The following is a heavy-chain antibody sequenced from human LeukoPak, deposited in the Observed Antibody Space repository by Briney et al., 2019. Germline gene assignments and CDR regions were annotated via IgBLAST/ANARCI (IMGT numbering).Heavy chain of an antibody. Sequence: GGSLRLSCAASGFTFSSYSMNWVRQAPGKGLEWVSSISSSSYIYYADSVKGRFTISRDNAKNSLYLQMNSLRAEDTAVYYCARDAELRNFDWLFPPRYFDLWGRGTLVTVSS. J-gene: IGHJ2*01. V-gene: IGHV3-21*01. D-gene: IGHD3-9*01. CDR3: ARDAELRNFDWLFPPRYFDL. CDR2: ISSSSYI. CDR1: GFTFSSYS.